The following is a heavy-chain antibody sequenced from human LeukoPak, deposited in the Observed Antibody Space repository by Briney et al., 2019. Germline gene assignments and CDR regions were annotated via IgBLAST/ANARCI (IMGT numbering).Heavy chain of an antibody. CDR2: ISGSGGNT. CDR3: APRHCSSNPCYLGFDY. CDR1: GFSFSNFV. V-gene: IGHV3-23*01. J-gene: IGHJ4*02. Sequence: PGRSLRLSCAASGFSFSNFVMHWVRQAPGKGLEWISEISGSGGNTYYADSVKGRFTVSRDNPKNTVYLQMNSLRVEDTAKYHCAPRHCSSNPCYLGFDYWGQGALVTVSS. D-gene: IGHD2-2*01.